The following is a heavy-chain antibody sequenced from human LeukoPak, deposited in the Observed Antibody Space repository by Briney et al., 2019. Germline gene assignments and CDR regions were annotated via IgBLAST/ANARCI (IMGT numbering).Heavy chain of an antibody. CDR2: IYHSGST. CDR1: GYSISSGYY. D-gene: IGHD1-26*01. J-gene: IGHJ1*01. Sequence: SETLSLTCSVSGYSISSGYYWGWIRQPPGKGLEWIGSIYHSGSTYYNPSLKSRVTISVDTSKNQFSLKLSSVTAADTAVYYCAAMGAPQYFQHWGQGTLVTVSS. V-gene: IGHV4-38-2*02. CDR3: AAMGAPQYFQH.